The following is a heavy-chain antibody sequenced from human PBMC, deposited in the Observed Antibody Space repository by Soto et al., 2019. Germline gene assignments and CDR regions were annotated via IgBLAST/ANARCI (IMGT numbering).Heavy chain of an antibody. J-gene: IGHJ4*02. CDR2: ISSSSYI. Sequence: PGGSLRLSCAASGFTFSSYSMNWVRQAPGKGLEWVSSISSSSYIYYADSVKGRFTISRDNAKNSLYPQMNSLRAEDTAFYYCARDASLYDFWSGSSFDYWGQGTLVTVSS. CDR1: GFTFSSYS. V-gene: IGHV3-21*01. D-gene: IGHD3-3*01. CDR3: ARDASLYDFWSGSSFDY.